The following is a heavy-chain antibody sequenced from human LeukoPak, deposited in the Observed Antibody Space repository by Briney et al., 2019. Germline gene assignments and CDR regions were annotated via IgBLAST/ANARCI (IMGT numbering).Heavy chain of an antibody. V-gene: IGHV3-30*02. CDR2: TRYDGSNE. D-gene: IGHD1-7*01. Sequence: PGGSLRLSCTASGFTFSSYAMHWVRQAPGKGLEWVAFTRYDGSNEYYADSVKGRFTIFRDNSENTVYLQMNSLRAEDTAVYYCAKCLYPGNSASPIDPWGQGTLVTVSS. CDR1: GFTFSSYA. J-gene: IGHJ5*02. CDR3: AKCLYPGNSASPIDP.